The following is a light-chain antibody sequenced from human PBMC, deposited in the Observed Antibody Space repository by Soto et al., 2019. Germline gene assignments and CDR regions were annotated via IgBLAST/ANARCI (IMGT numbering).Light chain of an antibody. J-gene: IGKJ5*01. CDR1: QSVSGW. Sequence: DIQMTQSPSTLSASVGDTVTVTCRASQSVSGWLAWYQQKPGKAPKLLIYAASNLQSGVPSSFSGSGSGTYFVLTISSLEPEDVGTYYGLQGYDYPRTFGQGTRLEI. V-gene: IGKV1-5*03. CDR3: LQGYDYPRT. CDR2: AAS.